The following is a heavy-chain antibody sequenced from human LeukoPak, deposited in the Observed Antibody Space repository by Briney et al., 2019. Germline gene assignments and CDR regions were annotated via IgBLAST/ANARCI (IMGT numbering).Heavy chain of an antibody. J-gene: IGHJ4*02. D-gene: IGHD3-10*01. CDR3: ARSHYYGWLRNFDY. CDR2: IYQSGST. CDR1: GGSISSSNW. V-gene: IGHV4-4*02. Sequence: SGTLPLTCAVSGGSISSSNWWSWVRQPPGKGLEWIGEIYQSGSTNYNPSLKSRVTISVDKSKNQFSLKLSSVTAADTAAYYCARSHYYGWLRNFDYWGQGTLVTVSS.